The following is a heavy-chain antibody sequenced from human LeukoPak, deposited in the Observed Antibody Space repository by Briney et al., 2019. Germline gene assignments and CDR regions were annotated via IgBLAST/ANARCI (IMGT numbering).Heavy chain of an antibody. J-gene: IGHJ4*02. CDR3: AKGLASDEWLGHDH. CDR2: IRYDGSQK. CDR1: GFTFSSYG. D-gene: IGHD5-12*01. Sequence: PGGSLRLSCAASGFTFSSYGMFWVRQAPGKGLEWVGVIRYDGSQKHYADSVKGRFTISRDNSKDNLYLQMNSLRVEDTAVYYCAKGLASDEWLGHDHWGQGTLVTVSS. V-gene: IGHV3-30*02.